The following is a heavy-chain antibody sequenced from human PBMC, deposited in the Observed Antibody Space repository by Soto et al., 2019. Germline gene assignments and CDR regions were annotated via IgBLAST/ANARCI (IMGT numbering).Heavy chain of an antibody. J-gene: IGHJ6*04. CDR2: ISYDGSNK. D-gene: IGHD2-2*03. CDR3: AKDFGYRKSGALLDV. CDR1: GFTFSSYG. Sequence: GGSLRLSCAASGFTFSSYGMHWVRQAPGKGLEWVAVISYDGSNKYYADSVKGRFTISRDNSKNKLYLQMNSLRAEDTAVYYCAKDFGYRKSGALLDVWGKGTTVTVSS. V-gene: IGHV3-30*18.